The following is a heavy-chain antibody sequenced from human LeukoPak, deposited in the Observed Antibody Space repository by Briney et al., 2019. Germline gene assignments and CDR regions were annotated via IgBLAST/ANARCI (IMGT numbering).Heavy chain of an antibody. CDR1: GFTFSSYS. CDR2: ISSSSSYI. V-gene: IGHV3-21*01. D-gene: IGHD3-3*01. CDR3: ARTDRFLEWLPYY. J-gene: IGHJ4*02. Sequence: PGGSLRLSCAASGFTFSSYSMNWVRQAPGKGLEWVSSISSSSSYIYYADSVKGRFTISRDNAKNSLYLQMNSLRAEDTAVYYCARTDRFLEWLPYYWGQGILVTVSS.